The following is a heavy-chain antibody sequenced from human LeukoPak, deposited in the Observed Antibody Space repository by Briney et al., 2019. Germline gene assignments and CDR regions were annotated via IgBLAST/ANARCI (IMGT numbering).Heavy chain of an antibody. CDR1: GFTFSNYE. J-gene: IGHJ4*02. Sequence: GGSLRLSCAASGFTFSNYEMNWVRQAPGKGLEWVAVIWYDGSNKYYADSVKGRFTISRDNSKNTLYLQMNSLRAEDTAVYYCASSGYDSYFAYGGQGTLVTVPS. CDR2: IWYDGSNK. CDR3: ASSGYDSYFAY. D-gene: IGHD5-12*01. V-gene: IGHV3-33*08.